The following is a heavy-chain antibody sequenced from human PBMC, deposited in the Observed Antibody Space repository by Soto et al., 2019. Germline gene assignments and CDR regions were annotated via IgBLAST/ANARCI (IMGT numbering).Heavy chain of an antibody. J-gene: IGHJ4*02. CDR3: ARDGTYYYDSRGYQTFDY. Sequence: QPGGSLRLSCAASGFTFSSYWMYWVRQAPGKGLVWVSRINSDGSSTSYADSVKGRFTISRDNAKNTLYLQMNSLRAEDTAVYYCARDGTYYYDSRGYQTFDYWGQGTLVTVSS. V-gene: IGHV3-74*01. CDR2: INSDGSST. D-gene: IGHD3-22*01. CDR1: GFTFSSYW.